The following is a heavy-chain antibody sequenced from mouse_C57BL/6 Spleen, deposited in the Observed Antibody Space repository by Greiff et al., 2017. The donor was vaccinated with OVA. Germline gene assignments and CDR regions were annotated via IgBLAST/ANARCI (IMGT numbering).Heavy chain of an antibody. V-gene: IGHV1-64*01. CDR2: IHPNSGST. CDR3: ASLFITTVVADY. Sequence: VQLQQPGAELVKPGASVKLSCKASGYTFTSYWMHWVKQRPGQGLEWIGMIHPNSGSTNYNEKFKSKATLTVDKSSSTAYMQLSSLTSEDSAVYYCASLFITTVVADYWGQGTTLTVSS. CDR1: GYTFTSYW. J-gene: IGHJ2*01. D-gene: IGHD1-1*01.